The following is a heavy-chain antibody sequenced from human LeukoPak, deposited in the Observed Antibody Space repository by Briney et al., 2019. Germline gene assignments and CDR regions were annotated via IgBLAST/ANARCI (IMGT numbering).Heavy chain of an antibody. Sequence: ASVKVSCKASGYTFTGYYMHWVRQAPGQGLEWMGWINPNSGGTNYAQKFQGRVTMTRDTSISTAYMELSRLRPDDTAVYYCARGAPSLWFGELLSSLFDYWGQGTLVTVSS. CDR3: ARGAPSLWFGELLSSLFDY. V-gene: IGHV1-2*02. J-gene: IGHJ4*02. D-gene: IGHD3-10*01. CDR2: INPNSGGT. CDR1: GYTFTGYY.